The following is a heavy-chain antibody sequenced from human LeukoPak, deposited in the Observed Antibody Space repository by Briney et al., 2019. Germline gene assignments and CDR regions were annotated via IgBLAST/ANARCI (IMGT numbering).Heavy chain of an antibody. D-gene: IGHD6-13*01. J-gene: IGHJ5*02. CDR1: GGTFSSYA. Sequence: SVKVSCKASGGTFSSYAISWVRQAPGQGLEWMGRIIPIFGTANYAQKFQGRVTITTDESTSTAYMELSSLRSEDTAVYYCANNIAAAGYSWFDPWGLGTLVTVSS. CDR3: ANNIAAAGYSWFDP. V-gene: IGHV1-69*05. CDR2: IIPIFGTA.